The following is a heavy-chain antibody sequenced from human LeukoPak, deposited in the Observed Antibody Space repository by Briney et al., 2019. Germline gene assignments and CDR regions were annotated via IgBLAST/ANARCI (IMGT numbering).Heavy chain of an antibody. CDR1: GYTFTSYG. D-gene: IGHD6-19*01. V-gene: IGHV1-2*02. J-gene: IGHJ6*03. CDR2: INPNSGGT. CDR3: ARTNSGWYPPPKNYYYYYYMDV. Sequence: ASVKVSCKASGYTFTSYGISWVRQAPGQGLEWMGWINPNSGGTNYAQKFQGRVTMTRDTSISTAYMELSRLRSDDTAVYYCARTNSGWYPPPKNYYYYYYMDVWGKGTTVTVSS.